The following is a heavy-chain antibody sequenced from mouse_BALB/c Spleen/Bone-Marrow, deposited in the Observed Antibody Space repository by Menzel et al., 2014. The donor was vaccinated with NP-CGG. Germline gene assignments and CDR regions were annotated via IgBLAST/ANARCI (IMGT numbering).Heavy chain of an antibody. CDR3: AGSGNVRNAMDY. CDR2: ISTYYGDT. J-gene: IGHJ4*01. CDR1: GYTFTNNA. D-gene: IGHD1-1*01. Sequence: VKLMESGAELVRPGVSVKISCKGSGYTFTNNAIHWVKQSRAKSLEWIGIISTYYGDTTYNQKFKSKATMTVDKSSSTAYLKLARLTSEDSAIYYCAGSGNVRNAMDYWGQGTSVTVSS. V-gene: IGHV1S137*01.